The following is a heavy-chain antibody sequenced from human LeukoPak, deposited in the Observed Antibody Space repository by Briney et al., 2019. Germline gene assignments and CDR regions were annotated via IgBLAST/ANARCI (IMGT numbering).Heavy chain of an antibody. V-gene: IGHV4-34*01. D-gene: IGHD3-10*01. CDR3: ARRSNYYGSGSYCDY. J-gene: IGHJ4*02. CDR2: INHSGST. Sequence: SETLSLTCAVYGGSFSGYYWSWIRQPPGKGLEWIGEINHSGSTNYNPSLKSRVTISVDTSKDQFSLKLSSVTAADTAVYYRARRSNYYGSGSYCDYWGQGTLVTVSS. CDR1: GGSFSGYY.